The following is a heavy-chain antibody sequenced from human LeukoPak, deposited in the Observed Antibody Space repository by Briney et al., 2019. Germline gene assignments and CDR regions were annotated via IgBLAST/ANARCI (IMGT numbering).Heavy chain of an antibody. Sequence: GGSLRPSCAASGFTFSSYAMSWVRQAPGKGLEWVSYISSSGSTIYYADSVKGRFTISRDNAKNSLYLQMNSLRAEDTAVYYCARDGPRNPVTYYPEGMDVWGQGTTVTVSS. CDR3: ARDGPRNPVTYYPEGMDV. J-gene: IGHJ6*02. D-gene: IGHD3-10*01. V-gene: IGHV3-48*04. CDR1: GFTFSSYA. CDR2: ISSSGSTI.